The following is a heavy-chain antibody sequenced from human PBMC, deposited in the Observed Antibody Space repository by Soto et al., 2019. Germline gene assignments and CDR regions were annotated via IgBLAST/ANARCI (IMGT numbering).Heavy chain of an antibody. CDR3: ARRGYSTSDDYYYYMDV. Sequence: PGGSLRLSCAASGFTFSSYSMNWVRQAPGKGLEWVSSISSSSSYIYYADSVKGRFTISRDNAKNSLYLQMNSLRAEDTAVYYCARRGYSTSDDYYYYMDVWGKGTTVTVSS. CDR2: ISSSSSYI. CDR1: GFTFSSYS. J-gene: IGHJ6*03. D-gene: IGHD6-13*01. V-gene: IGHV3-21*01.